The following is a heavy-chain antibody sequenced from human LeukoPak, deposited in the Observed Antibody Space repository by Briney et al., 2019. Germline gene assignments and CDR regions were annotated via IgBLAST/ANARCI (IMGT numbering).Heavy chain of an antibody. CDR1: GLTFSSAW. CDR3: SRLNSVAGIDF. D-gene: IGHD6-19*01. Sequence: GGSLRLSCAASGLTFSSAWLSWVRQAPGKGLEWVGHIKSKTDGGTADYAAPVKGRFTISRDDSRNTLYLQINSLRTEDTAVYYCSRLNSVAGIDFWGQGTLVTVSS. V-gene: IGHV3-15*01. CDR2: IKSKTDGGTA. J-gene: IGHJ4*02.